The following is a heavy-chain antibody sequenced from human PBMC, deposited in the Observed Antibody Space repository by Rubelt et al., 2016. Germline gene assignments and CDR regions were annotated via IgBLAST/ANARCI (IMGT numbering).Heavy chain of an antibody. Sequence: QVQLVQSGAEVKKPGASVKVSCKASGYTFPSYGISWVRQAPGQGLEWMGWISAYKANTNYAQKAQGTVSMTTDTSPSIAYMGLRSLRAGDTAVYYCARDLDVRGEIYYWGQGTMVTVSS. CDR3: ARDLDVRGEIYY. CDR2: ISAYKANT. D-gene: IGHD3-16*01. J-gene: IGHJ4*02. CDR1: GYTFPSYG. V-gene: IGHV1-18*01.